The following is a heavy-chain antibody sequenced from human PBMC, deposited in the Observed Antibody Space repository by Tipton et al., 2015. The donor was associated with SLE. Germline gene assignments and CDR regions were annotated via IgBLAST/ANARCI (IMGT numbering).Heavy chain of an antibody. CDR1: GFTVSSNY. V-gene: IGHV3-43D*03. CDR2: ISWDGGST. CDR3: AKAPPLGSWPYFDY. D-gene: IGHD1-26*01. J-gene: IGHJ4*02. Sequence: VQLVQSGGGLVQPGGSLRLSCAASGFTVSSNYMSWVRQAPGKGLEWVSLISWDGGSTYYADSVKGRFTISRDNSKNSLYLQMNSLRAEDTALYYCAKAPPLGSWPYFDYWGQGTLVTVSS.